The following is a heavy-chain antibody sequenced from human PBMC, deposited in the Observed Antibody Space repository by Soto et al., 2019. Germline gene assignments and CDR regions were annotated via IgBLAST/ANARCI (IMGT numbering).Heavy chain of an antibody. CDR1: GFSLSTSGVG. J-gene: IGHJ4*02. CDR3: ASFVYSGYDFGY. Sequence: QITLKESGPTLVKPTQTLTLTCTFSGFSLSTSGVGVGWIRQPPGKALEWLALIYWDDDKRYSPSLKSRLTITKDTSKNQVVLTMTNMDPVDTATYYCASFVYSGYDFGYWGQGTLVTVSS. CDR2: IYWDDDK. V-gene: IGHV2-5*02. D-gene: IGHD5-12*01.